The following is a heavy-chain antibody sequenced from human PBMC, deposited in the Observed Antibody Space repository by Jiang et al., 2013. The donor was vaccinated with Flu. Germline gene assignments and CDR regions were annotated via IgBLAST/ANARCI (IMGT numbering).Heavy chain of an antibody. Sequence: EVKKPGSSVKVSCKASGDTFSSYAISWVRQAPGQGLEWMGGIIPIFGTANYAQKFQGRVTITADESTSTAYMELSSLRSEDTAVYYCARYDYDSSGYFYDAFDIWGQGTMVTVSS. D-gene: IGHD3-22*01. CDR1: GDTFSSYA. CDR2: IIPIFGTA. V-gene: IGHV1-69*01. CDR3: ARYDYDSSGYFYDAFDI. J-gene: IGHJ3*02.